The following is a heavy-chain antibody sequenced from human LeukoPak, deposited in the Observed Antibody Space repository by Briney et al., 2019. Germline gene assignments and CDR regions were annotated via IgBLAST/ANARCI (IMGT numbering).Heavy chain of an antibody. CDR1: GFTFSSYG. CDR2: IPDDGSKK. D-gene: IGHD3-16*01. Sequence: PGGSLRLSCVASGFTFSSYGMHWVRQAPGEGLEWVAVIPDDGSKKYYVDSVKGRFTISRDNSRNTLYLQMNSLRAEDTAVYYCAKDGQGLTYYFDYWGRGTLVTVSS. CDR3: AKDGQGLTYYFDY. J-gene: IGHJ4*02. V-gene: IGHV3-30*18.